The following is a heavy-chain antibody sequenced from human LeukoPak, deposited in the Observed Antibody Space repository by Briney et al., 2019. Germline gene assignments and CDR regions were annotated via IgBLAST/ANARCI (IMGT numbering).Heavy chain of an antibody. D-gene: IGHD3-10*01. CDR2: ISGSVGST. CDR3: AKERGFGELLSLGY. J-gene: IGHJ4*02. V-gene: IGHV3-23*01. Sequence: GGSLRLSCAASGFTFSSYAMSWVRQAPGKGLQWDSTISGSVGSTSYADSVKGRFTISRDNSKNTLYLQMNSLRAEDTALYYCAKERGFGELLSLGYWGQGTLVTVSS. CDR1: GFTFSSYA.